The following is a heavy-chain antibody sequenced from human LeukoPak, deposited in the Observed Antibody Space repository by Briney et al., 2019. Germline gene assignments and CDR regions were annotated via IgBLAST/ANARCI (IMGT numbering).Heavy chain of an antibody. D-gene: IGHD2-15*01. CDR1: GFTSSSYA. CDR3: AKPQWSGGSWGWLDP. J-gene: IGHJ5*02. CDR2: IRGGDSNT. V-gene: IGHV3-23*01. Sequence: GGSLRLSCAASGFTSSSYAMSWIRQAPGKGLEWVSAIRGGDSNTFYADSVKGRFTISRDNSKNTLYLQMNSLRADDTAVYYCAKPQWSGGSWGWLDPWGQGTLVTVSS.